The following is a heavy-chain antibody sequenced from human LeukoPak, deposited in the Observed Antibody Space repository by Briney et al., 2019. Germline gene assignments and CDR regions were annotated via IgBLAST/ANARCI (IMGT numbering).Heavy chain of an antibody. J-gene: IGHJ4*02. CDR2: VYHDRST. D-gene: IGHD1-26*01. V-gene: IGHV4-59*01. CDR3: ARGGGLGIVPFDY. CDR1: GGSISSYY. Sequence: SETLSLTCTVSGGSISSYYWSWIRQPPGKRLEWIGYVYHDRSTSYNPSLASRVTMSVDKSKNQISLKLNSLTAADTAVYYCARGGGLGIVPFDYWGQGSLATVSS.